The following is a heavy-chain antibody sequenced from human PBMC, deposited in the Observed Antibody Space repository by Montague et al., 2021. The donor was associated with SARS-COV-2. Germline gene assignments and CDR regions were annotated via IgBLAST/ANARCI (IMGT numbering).Heavy chain of an antibody. V-gene: IGHV4-34*01. Sequence: SETLSLTCAVYGGSYSGYYRKRTRQNPRKGLEWFGEINHSGSTNYNPSLKSRVTMSVDTSKNQFSLKLSSVTAADTAVYYCARGARQGYGFRLGSFDSWGQGTRVTVSS. CDR3: ARGARQGYGFRLGSFDS. D-gene: IGHD3-10*01. J-gene: IGHJ4*02. CDR2: INHSGST. CDR1: GGSYSGYY.